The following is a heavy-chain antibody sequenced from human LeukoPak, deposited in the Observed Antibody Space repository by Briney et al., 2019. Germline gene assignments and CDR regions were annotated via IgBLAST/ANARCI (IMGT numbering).Heavy chain of an antibody. Sequence: GGSLRLSCAASGFTVSSNYMSWVRQAPGKGLEWVSVIYSGGSTYYADSVKGRFTISRDNSKNTLYLQMNSLRAEDTAVYYCARSRVLMVRGVHQYNWFDPWGQGTLVTVSS. CDR2: IYSGGST. CDR3: ARSRVLMVRGVHQYNWFDP. V-gene: IGHV3-53*01. D-gene: IGHD3-10*01. CDR1: GFTVSSNY. J-gene: IGHJ5*02.